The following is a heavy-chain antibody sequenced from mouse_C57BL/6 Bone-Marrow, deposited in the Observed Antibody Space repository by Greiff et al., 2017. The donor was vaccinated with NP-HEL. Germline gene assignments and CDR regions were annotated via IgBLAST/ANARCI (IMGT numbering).Heavy chain of an antibody. J-gene: IGHJ4*01. V-gene: IGHV15-2*01. D-gene: IGHD3-2*02. CDR2: ILPSIGRT. CDR1: DSEVFPIAY. Sequence: QVQPQQSGSELRRPGSSVKLSCKDFDSEVFPIAYMSWVRQKPGHGFEWIGGILPSIGRTIYGEKFEDKATLDADTLSNTAYLELNSLTSEDSAIYYCARDSSGFNYYAMDYWGQGTSVTVSS. CDR3: ARDSSGFNYYAMDY.